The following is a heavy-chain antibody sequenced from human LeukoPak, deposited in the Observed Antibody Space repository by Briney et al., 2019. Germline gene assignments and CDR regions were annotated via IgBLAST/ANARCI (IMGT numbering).Heavy chain of an antibody. CDR2: ISYDGAKK. D-gene: IGHD1-14*01. V-gene: IGHV3-30*04. CDR3: ATIFDY. J-gene: IGHJ4*02. CDR1: GFPFSSFT. Sequence: PGGSLRLSCAASGFPFSSFTMHWVRQAPGRGLEWVATISYDGAKKYFADSVKGRFTISRDTSKNTLYLQMNSLRAEDTAVYYCATIFDYWGQGALVTVSS.